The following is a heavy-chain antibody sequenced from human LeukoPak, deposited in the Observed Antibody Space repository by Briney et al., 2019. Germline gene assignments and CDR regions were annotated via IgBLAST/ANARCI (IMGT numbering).Heavy chain of an antibody. D-gene: IGHD3-3*01. CDR2: ISYDVSNK. V-gene: IGHV3-30*18. J-gene: IGHJ4*02. Sequence: PGWSLRLSCAASGFTFSSYGMHWVRQAPGKGLEWVAVISYDVSNKYYADSVKGRLTISRDNSKNTLYLQMNSLRAEDTAVYYCAKPGPPLFYDFWSGYYFDYWGQGTLVTVSS. CDR3: AKPGPPLFYDFWSGYYFDY. CDR1: GFTFSSYG.